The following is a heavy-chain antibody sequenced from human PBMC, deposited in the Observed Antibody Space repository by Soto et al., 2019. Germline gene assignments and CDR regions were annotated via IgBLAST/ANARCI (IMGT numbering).Heavy chain of an antibody. V-gene: IGHV4-38-2*01. D-gene: IGHD2-2*01. CDR2: IYHSGST. J-gene: IGHJ5*02. CDR1: GYSISSGYY. CDR3: ARVNQDIVVVPAAHWFDP. Sequence: SETLSLTCAVSGYSISSGYYWGWIRQPPGKGLEWIGSIYHSGSTYYNPSLKSRATISVDTSKNQFSLKLSSVTAADTAVYYCARVNQDIVVVPAAHWFDPWGQGTLVTVSS.